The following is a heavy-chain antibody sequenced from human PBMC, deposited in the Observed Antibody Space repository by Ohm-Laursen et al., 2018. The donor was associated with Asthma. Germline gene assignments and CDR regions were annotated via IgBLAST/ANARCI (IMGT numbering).Heavy chain of an antibody. D-gene: IGHD4-23*01. V-gene: IGHV3-48*01. CDR3: ARDRYYGGNSGGYYYYGMDV. CDR2: ISSSSSTI. Sequence: SLRLSCAASGFTFSSYSMNWVRRAPGKGLEWVSYISSSSSTIYYADSVKGRFTISRDNAKNSLYLQMNSLRAEDTAVYYCARDRYYGGNSGGYYYYGMDVWGQGTTVTVSS. J-gene: IGHJ6*02. CDR1: GFTFSSYS.